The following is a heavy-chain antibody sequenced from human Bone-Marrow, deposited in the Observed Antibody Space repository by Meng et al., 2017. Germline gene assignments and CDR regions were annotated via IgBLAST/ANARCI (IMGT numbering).Heavy chain of an antibody. V-gene: IGHV4-34*01. D-gene: IGHD3-3*01. Sequence: QGQLQQWGARLLKPSETLSLTWAVYGGSFSGYYWSWIRQPPGKGLEWIGEINHSGSTNYTPSLKSRVTISVDKSKNQFSLKLSSVTAADTAVYYCARAAYDIWSGYAPWGQGSLVTVSS. CDR3: ARAAYDIWSGYAP. CDR1: GGSFSGYY. J-gene: IGHJ5*02. CDR2: INHSGST.